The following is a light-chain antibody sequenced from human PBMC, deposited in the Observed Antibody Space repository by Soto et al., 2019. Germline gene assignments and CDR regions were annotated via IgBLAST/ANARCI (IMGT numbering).Light chain of an antibody. CDR3: SSYTSSSTPVV. CDR1: SSDVGGCNY. V-gene: IGLV2-14*01. J-gene: IGLJ2*01. CDR2: DVS. Sequence: QSALTQPASVSGSPGQSITISCTGTSSDVGGCNYVSWYQQHPGKAPKLLIYDVSNRPSGVFSRFSGSNTGNTASLTISGLQAEDEDYYYCSSYTSSSTPVVFGGGTKVTVL.